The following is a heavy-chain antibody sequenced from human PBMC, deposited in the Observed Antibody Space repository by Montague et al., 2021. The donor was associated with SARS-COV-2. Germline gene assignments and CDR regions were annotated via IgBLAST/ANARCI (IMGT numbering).Heavy chain of an antibody. D-gene: IGHD4-17*01. J-gene: IGHJ3*02. CDR3: ARGFDYGDYHDAFDI. Sequence: SVRVSCKASGYTFISYGISWLRQAPGQGLEWMGWISAYNGNTNYAQKLQGRVTMTTDTSTSTAYMELRSPRSDDTAVYYCARGFDYGDYHDAFDIWGQGTMVTVSS. CDR2: ISAYNGNT. V-gene: IGHV1-18*04. CDR1: GYTFISYG.